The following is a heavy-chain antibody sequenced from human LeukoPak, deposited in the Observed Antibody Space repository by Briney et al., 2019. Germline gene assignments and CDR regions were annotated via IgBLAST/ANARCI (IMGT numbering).Heavy chain of an antibody. CDR3: ARETPLTDAFDI. V-gene: IGHV3-11*06. CDR2: ISSISSYT. J-gene: IGHJ3*02. D-gene: IGHD4-23*01. CDR1: GFTFSDYY. Sequence: GGSLRLSCAASGFTFSDYYMSWIRQAPGKGLEWVSYISSISSYTNYADSVKGRFTISRDNAKNSLYLQMNSLRAEDTAVYYCARETPLTDAFDIWGQGTMVTVSS.